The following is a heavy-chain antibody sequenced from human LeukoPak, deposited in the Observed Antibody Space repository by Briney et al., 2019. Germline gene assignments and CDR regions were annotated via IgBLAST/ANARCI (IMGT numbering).Heavy chain of an antibody. CDR3: AKDSYIAVTGRDY. Sequence: PGGSLRLSCAASGFTFSSYAMSWARQAPGKGLEWVSTISGSGGHTYYADSVKGRFTISRDDSKNTLYLQMNSLRAEDTAVYYCAKDSYIAVTGRDYWGQGTLVTVSS. CDR1: GFTFSSYA. V-gene: IGHV3-23*01. J-gene: IGHJ4*02. D-gene: IGHD6-19*01. CDR2: ISGSGGHT.